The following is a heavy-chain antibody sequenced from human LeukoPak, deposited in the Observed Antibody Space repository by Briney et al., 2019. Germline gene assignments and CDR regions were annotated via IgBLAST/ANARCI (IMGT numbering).Heavy chain of an antibody. D-gene: IGHD6-19*01. CDR2: IIPIFGTA. CDR3: ARGAALRGWYHY. V-gene: IGHV1-69*13. CDR1: GGTFSSYA. Sequence: ASVKVSCKASGGTFSSYAISWVRQAPGQGLEWMGGIIPIFGTANYAQKFQGRVTITADESTSTAYMELSSLRSEDTAVYYCARGAALRGWYHYWGEGTLVTVSS. J-gene: IGHJ4*02.